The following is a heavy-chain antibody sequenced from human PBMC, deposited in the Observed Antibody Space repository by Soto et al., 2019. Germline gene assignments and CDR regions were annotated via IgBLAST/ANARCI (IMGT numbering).Heavy chain of an antibody. CDR2: INGSGSST. V-gene: IGHV3-11*01. CDR1: GFTFSDYY. D-gene: IGHD2-2*01. J-gene: IGHJ4*02. CDR3: AKDPGYCTSTTCYDFY. Sequence: GGSLRLSCAASGFTFSDYYMSWIRQAPGKGLEWVSYINGSGSSTYYADSVKGRFTISRDNSKNTLYLQMNSLRAEDTAVYHCAKDPGYCTSTTCYDFYWGQGTLVTVSS.